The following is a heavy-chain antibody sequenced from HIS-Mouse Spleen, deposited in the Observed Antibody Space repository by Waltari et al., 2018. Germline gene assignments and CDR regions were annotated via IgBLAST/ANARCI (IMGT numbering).Heavy chain of an antibody. J-gene: IGHJ3*02. CDR2: IYYSGST. Sequence: QVQLQESGPGLVKPSETLSLTCTVSGGSISSYYWSWIRQPPGKGLEWIGYIYYSGSTHYNPSLKSRVTISVDTSKNQFSLKLSSVTAADTAVYYCARREGAYAFDIWGQGTMVTVSS. V-gene: IGHV4-59*08. CDR1: GGSISSYY. CDR3: ARREGAYAFDI. D-gene: IGHD2-21*01.